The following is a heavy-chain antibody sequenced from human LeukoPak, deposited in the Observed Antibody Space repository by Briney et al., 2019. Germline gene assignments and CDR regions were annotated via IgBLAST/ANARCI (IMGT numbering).Heavy chain of an antibody. CDR2: IYHSGST. Sequence: SETLSLTCTVSGGSISSYYWSWIRQPPGKGLEWIGSIYHSGSTYYNPSLKSRVTISVDTSKNQFSLKLSSVTAADTAVYYCARRCSSTSCYGAFDIWGQGTMVTVSS. CDR1: GGSISSYY. J-gene: IGHJ3*02. V-gene: IGHV4-59*08. CDR3: ARRCSSTSCYGAFDI. D-gene: IGHD2-2*01.